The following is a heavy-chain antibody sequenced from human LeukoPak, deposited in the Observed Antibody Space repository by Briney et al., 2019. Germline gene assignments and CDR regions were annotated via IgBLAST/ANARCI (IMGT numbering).Heavy chain of an antibody. J-gene: IGHJ3*01. CDR1: GFTFSSYG. Sequence: PRRSRRLSCAVSGFTFSSYGMQWVRQAPGKGPEWVAVIWHDESQKYYADSVKGRFTISRDNSKNTLYLQMNSLRAEDTAVYYCARDIRVTTVTRNDAFDVWGQGTMATVSS. D-gene: IGHD4-17*01. CDR3: ARDIRVTTVTRNDAFDV. CDR2: IWHDESQK. V-gene: IGHV3-33*01.